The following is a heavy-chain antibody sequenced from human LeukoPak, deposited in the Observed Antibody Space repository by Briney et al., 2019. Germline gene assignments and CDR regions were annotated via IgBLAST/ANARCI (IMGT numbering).Heavy chain of an antibody. D-gene: IGHD1-7*01. V-gene: IGHV1-8*01. CDR3: ARRGPFAWNYDRERKWFEP. CDR2: MNPNSGNT. J-gene: IGHJ5*02. CDR1: GYTFTSYD. Sequence: ASVKVSCKASGYTFTSYDINWVRQATGQGLEWMGWMNPNSGNTGYAQKFQGRVTMTRNTSISTAYMELSSLRSKDTAVYYCARRGPFAWNYDRERKWFEPWGQGTLVTVSS.